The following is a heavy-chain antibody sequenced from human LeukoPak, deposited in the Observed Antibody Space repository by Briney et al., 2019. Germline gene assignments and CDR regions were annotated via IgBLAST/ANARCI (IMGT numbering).Heavy chain of an antibody. Sequence: GGSLRLSCAASGFTFTSYEMNWVRQAPGKGLEWVSFIRSSGDTVYYTDSVKGRFTISRDNAKNSLYLQMNSLRAEDTAVYYCARDTQFNSLDIWGQGTMVTVSS. CDR3: ARDTQFNSLDI. D-gene: IGHD1-1*01. CDR1: GFTFTSYE. CDR2: IRSSGDTV. V-gene: IGHV3-48*03. J-gene: IGHJ3*02.